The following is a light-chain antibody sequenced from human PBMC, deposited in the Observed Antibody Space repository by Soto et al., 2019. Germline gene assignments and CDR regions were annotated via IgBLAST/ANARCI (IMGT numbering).Light chain of an antibody. J-gene: IGLJ1*01. CDR2: EVS. CDR3: ASLTTTNFV. V-gene: IGLV2-14*01. Sequence: QSVLTQPASVSGSPGQSITISCTGTSSDVGAYNFVSWYQHHPNKAPKLMISEVSNRPSGVSDRFSGSKSGNTASLTISGLQAEDEDDYYCASLTTTNFVFGTGTKVTVL. CDR1: SSDVGAYNF.